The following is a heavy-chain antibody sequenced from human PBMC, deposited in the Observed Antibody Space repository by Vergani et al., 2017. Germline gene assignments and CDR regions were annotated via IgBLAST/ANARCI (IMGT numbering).Heavy chain of an antibody. CDR3: AREGYYYAMDV. J-gene: IGHJ6*02. CDR2: ISWNSGSI. CDR1: GFTFDDYA. V-gene: IGHV3-9*01. Sequence: EVQLVESGGGLVQPGGSLRLSCAASGFTFDDYAMHWVRQAPGKGLEWVSGISWNSGSIGYADSVKGRFTISRDNAKNSLYLQMNSLRAEDTALYYCAREGYYYAMDVWGQGTTVTVSS.